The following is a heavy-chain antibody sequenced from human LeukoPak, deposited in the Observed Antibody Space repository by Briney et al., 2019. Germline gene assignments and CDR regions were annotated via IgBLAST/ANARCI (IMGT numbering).Heavy chain of an antibody. CDR3: AREDTAMVGYYFDY. Sequence: ASVKVSCKASGYTVTGYYMHWVRQAPGQGLEWMGRINPNSGGTNYAQKFQGRVTMTRDTSISTAYMELSRLRSDDTAVYYCAREDTAMVGYYFDYWGQGTLVTVSS. CDR1: GYTVTGYY. D-gene: IGHD5-18*01. J-gene: IGHJ4*02. V-gene: IGHV1-2*06. CDR2: INPNSGGT.